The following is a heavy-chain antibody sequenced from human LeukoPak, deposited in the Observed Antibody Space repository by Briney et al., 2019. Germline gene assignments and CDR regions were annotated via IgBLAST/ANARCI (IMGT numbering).Heavy chain of an antibody. Sequence: SVTVSCKASGYTFTGYYIHWVRQAPGQGLEWMGRINPNSGGTNYAQKFQGRVSITRDTSITTAYMEARRLRSDDTAVYYCASGARTHYYYGSGYYFDYWGEGTLVTVSS. CDR2: INPNSGGT. J-gene: IGHJ4*02. D-gene: IGHD3-22*01. CDR1: GYTFTGYY. V-gene: IGHV1-2*06. CDR3: ASGARTHYYYGSGYYFDY.